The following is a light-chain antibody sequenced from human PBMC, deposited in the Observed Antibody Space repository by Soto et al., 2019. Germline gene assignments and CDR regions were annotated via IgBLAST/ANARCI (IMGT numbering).Light chain of an antibody. V-gene: IGKV1-9*01. Sequence: IQLTPSPSFLSASVGDRVTITCRASQGISSYLAWYQQKPGKAPKLLIYAASTLQSGVPSRFSGSGSGTEFTLTISSLQPEDFATYYCQQLNSYPLTFGGGTKVDI. CDR1: QGISSY. CDR2: AAS. J-gene: IGKJ4*01. CDR3: QQLNSYPLT.